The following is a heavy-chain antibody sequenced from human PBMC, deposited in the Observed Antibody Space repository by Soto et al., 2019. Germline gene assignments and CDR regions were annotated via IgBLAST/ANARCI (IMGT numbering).Heavy chain of an antibody. V-gene: IGHV3-23*01. CDR2: ISNNGGST. Sequence: GGSLRLSCAASGFALSSYAMSWVRQAPGKGLEWVSVISNNGGSTDYADSVKGRFTISRDNSKNTLSLQMNSLRAEDTAVYYCAKSRSGWYDGFDLWGQGTMVTVSS. J-gene: IGHJ3*01. CDR3: AKSRSGWYDGFDL. D-gene: IGHD6-19*01. CDR1: GFALSSYA.